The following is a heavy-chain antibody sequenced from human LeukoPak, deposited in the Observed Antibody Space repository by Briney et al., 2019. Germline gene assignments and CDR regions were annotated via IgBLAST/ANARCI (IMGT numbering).Heavy chain of an antibody. D-gene: IGHD2-2*02. Sequence: GGNLRLSCAASGFTFSSYWMSWLRQAPGKGLEWVANIKQDGSEKYYVDSVKGRFTISRDNAKNSLYLQMNSLRAEDTAVYYCARENVVVPAAIHLYYYGMDVWGQGTTVTVSS. CDR2: IKQDGSEK. CDR3: ARENVVVPAAIHLYYYGMDV. J-gene: IGHJ6*02. V-gene: IGHV3-7*01. CDR1: GFTFSSYW.